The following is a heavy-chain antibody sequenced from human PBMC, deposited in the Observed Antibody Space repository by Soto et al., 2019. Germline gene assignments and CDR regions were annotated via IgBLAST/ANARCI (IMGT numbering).Heavy chain of an antibody. V-gene: IGHV3-33*01. CDR1: GFTFSSYG. J-gene: IGHJ4*02. D-gene: IGHD1-26*01. CDR3: AREIRVVGAIYFEY. CDR2: IWYDGSNK. Sequence: QVQLVESGGGVVQPGRSLRLSCAASGFTFSSYGMHWVRQAPGKGLEWVAVIWYDGSNKYYADSVKGRFTISRDNSKNTLYLQMNSLRAEDTAVYYCAREIRVVGAIYFEYWGQGTLVTVSS.